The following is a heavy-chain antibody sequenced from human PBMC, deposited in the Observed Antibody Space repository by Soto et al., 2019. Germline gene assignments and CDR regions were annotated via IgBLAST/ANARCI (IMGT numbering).Heavy chain of an antibody. J-gene: IGHJ4*02. CDR3: AREDEATLPTFDY. CDR1: GYTFTSYG. D-gene: IGHD4-17*01. CDR2: ISAYNGNT. Sequence: ASVKVSCKASGYTFTSYGISWVRQAPGQGLEWMGWISAYNGNTNYAQKLQGRVTMTTDTSTSTAYMELRSLRYDDTAVYYCAREDEATLPTFDYWAREPWSPSPQ. V-gene: IGHV1-18*01.